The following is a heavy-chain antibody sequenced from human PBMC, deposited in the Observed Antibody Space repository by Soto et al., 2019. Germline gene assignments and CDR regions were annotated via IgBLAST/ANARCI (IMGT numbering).Heavy chain of an antibody. V-gene: IGHV4-59*01. CDR3: ARATYYYDRSGYLYYFDY. D-gene: IGHD3-22*01. CDR1: GGSISSYY. J-gene: IGHJ4*02. CDR2: IYYTGST. Sequence: SETLSLTCTVSGGSISSYYWTWIRQPPGKALEWIGHIYYTGSTNYNPSLKSRVTVSVDTSKNHFSLKLSSVTAADTAVYYCARATYYYDRSGYLYYFDYWGQGTLVTSPQ.